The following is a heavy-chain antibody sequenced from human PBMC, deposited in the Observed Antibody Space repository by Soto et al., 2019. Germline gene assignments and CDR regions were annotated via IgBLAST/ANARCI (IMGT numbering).Heavy chain of an antibody. V-gene: IGHV6-1*01. Sequence: SQPLSLTCAISGDSVSSNTASWNWIRQSPSRVLEWLGRTYFRSKWYNDYAVSVKSRIIINPDTSNNQFSLQLNSVTPEDTAVYFCAKGDNLGPKTGYAFDPWGQGIMVTVSS. J-gene: IGHJ5*02. CDR1: GDSVSSNTAS. CDR2: TYFRSKWYN. D-gene: IGHD5-12*01. CDR3: AKGDNLGPKTGYAFDP.